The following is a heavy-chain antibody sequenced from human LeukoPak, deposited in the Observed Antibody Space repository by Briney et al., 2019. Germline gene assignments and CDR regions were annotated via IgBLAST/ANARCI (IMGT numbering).Heavy chain of an antibody. J-gene: IGHJ4*02. CDR3: ARSRHYYDSSGQLTFDY. CDR2: INHSGST. CDR1: GGSFSGYY. V-gene: IGHV4-34*01. Sequence: PSETLSLTCAVYGGSFSGYYWSWIRQPPGKGLEWIGEINHSGSTNYNPSLKSRVTISVDTSKNQFSLKLGSVTAADTAVYYCARSRHYYDSSGQLTFDYWGQGTLVTVSS. D-gene: IGHD3-22*01.